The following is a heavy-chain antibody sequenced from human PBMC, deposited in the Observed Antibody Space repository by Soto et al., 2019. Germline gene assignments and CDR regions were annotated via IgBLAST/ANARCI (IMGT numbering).Heavy chain of an antibody. CDR3: AKGTGSSGTDAFDM. Sequence: EVQLLESGGGLVQPGGSLRLSCAASALTFSTYAMSWVRQAPGKGLEYVSGITGSGGSTSYGDSVKGRFTISRDNTKNKLYLQMSSLRVEDTAVYYCAKGTGSSGTDAFDMWGQGTMVTVSS. CDR1: ALTFSTYA. V-gene: IGHV3-23*01. J-gene: IGHJ3*02. D-gene: IGHD6-25*01. CDR2: ITGSGGST.